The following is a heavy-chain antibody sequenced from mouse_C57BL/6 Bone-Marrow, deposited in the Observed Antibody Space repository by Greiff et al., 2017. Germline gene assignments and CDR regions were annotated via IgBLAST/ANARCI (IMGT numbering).Heavy chain of an antibody. CDR2: IDPSDSYT. J-gene: IGHJ2*01. D-gene: IGHD6-1*01. CDR3: VMEQLYYFDY. Sequence: QVQLQQPGAELVKPGASVKLSCKASGYTFTSYWMQWVKQRPGQGLEWIGEIDPSDSYTNYNQKFKGKATLTVDTSSSTAYMQLSSLTSEDSAVYYCVMEQLYYFDYWGQGTTLTVSS. V-gene: IGHV1-50*01. CDR1: GYTFTSYW.